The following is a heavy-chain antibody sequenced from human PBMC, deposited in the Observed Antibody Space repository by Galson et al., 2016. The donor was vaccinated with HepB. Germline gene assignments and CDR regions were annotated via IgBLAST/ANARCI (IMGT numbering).Heavy chain of an antibody. J-gene: IGHJ3*01. D-gene: IGHD2-8*02. CDR3: SSPEPSTGRDDAFDL. Sequence: TLSLTCSVSGDSISRGGYFWTWIRQHPQKGLEWIGYISYIGRTTYNPSLQSRVTMSLDTSQNRFSLSLSSVTAADAAIYFWSSPEPSTGRDDAFDLWGQGTMVTVSS. CDR1: GDSISRGGYF. V-gene: IGHV4-31*03. CDR2: ISYIGRT.